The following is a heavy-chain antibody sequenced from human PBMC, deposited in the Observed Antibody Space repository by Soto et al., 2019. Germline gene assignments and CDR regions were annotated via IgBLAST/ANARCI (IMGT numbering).Heavy chain of an antibody. V-gene: IGHV3-30*04. CDR2: DISYDGVTVISYDGSNK. J-gene: IGHJ4*02. D-gene: IGHD2-15*01. CDR3: ARGIRGGNSYYFDS. Sequence: QVQLTESGGGVVQPGRSLRLSCVGSGSTFGSYTMHWVRQAPGKGLEWVADISYDGVTVISYDGSNKYYADSVKGRFTISRDNSRNTLYLQMNSLRTEDTAVYYCARGIRGGNSYYFDSWGQGTLVTVSS. CDR1: GSTFGSYT.